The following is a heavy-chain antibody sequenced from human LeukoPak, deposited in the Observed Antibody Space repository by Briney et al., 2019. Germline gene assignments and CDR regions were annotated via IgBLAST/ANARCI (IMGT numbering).Heavy chain of an antibody. D-gene: IGHD1-7*01. J-gene: IGHJ4*02. V-gene: IGHV4-39*01. CDR1: GGSISSSSYY. CDR2: IYYSGST. Sequence: SETLSLTCTVSGGSISSSSYYWGWIRQPPGQGLEWIGSIYYSGSTYYNPSLKSRVTISVDTSKNQFSLKLSSVTAADTAVYYCARPAALELPGGLYFDYWGQGTLVTVSS. CDR3: ARPAALELPGGLYFDY.